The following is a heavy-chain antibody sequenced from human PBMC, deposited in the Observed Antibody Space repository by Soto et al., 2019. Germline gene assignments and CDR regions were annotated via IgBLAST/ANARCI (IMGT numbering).Heavy chain of an antibody. Sequence: GASVKVSCKASGYSFTDYHIHWVRQAPGQGLEWLGRINPKSGGTSTARKFQGWVTMTTDTSISTASMELTRLTSDDTAVYYCARISSASSGWLPDYWGQGTLVTVSS. CDR3: ARISSASSGWLPDY. V-gene: IGHV1-2*04. CDR2: INPKSGGT. D-gene: IGHD6-19*01. J-gene: IGHJ4*02. CDR1: GYSFTDYH.